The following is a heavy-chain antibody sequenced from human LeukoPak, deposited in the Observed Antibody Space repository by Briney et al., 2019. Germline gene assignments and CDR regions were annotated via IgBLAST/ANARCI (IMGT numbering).Heavy chain of an antibody. CDR3: ARMQTPGFSFDY. CDR2: IYYSGST. Sequence: SETLSLTCTVSGGSISSSSYYWGWIRQPPGKGLEWIGTIYYSGSTYYNPSLKSRVTISVDTSKNQFSLKLSSVTAADTAVYYCARMQTPGFSFDYWGQGTLVTVSS. J-gene: IGHJ4*02. CDR1: GGSISSSSYY. V-gene: IGHV4-39*01. D-gene: IGHD4-23*01.